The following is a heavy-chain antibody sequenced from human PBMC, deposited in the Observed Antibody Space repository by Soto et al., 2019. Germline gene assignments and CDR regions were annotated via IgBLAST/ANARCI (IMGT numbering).Heavy chain of an antibody. D-gene: IGHD5-18*01. Sequence: GGSLRLSCAASGFTFSSYAMHWVRQAPGKGLEWVAVISYDGSNKYYADSVKGRFTISRDNSKNTLYLQMNSLRAEDTAVYYCARPVDTAMVNWFDPWGQGTLVTVSS. V-gene: IGHV3-30-3*01. CDR3: ARPVDTAMVNWFDP. CDR1: GFTFSSYA. CDR2: ISYDGSNK. J-gene: IGHJ5*02.